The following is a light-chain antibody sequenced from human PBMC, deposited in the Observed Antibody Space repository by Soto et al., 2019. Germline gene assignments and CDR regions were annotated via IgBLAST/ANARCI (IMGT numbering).Light chain of an antibody. J-gene: IGLJ1*01. CDR2: TNN. Sequence: QSVLTQPPSASGTPGQRIIISCSGSTSNIESHPVNWFQQVPGAAPKLLIKTNNQRPSGVPDRFSGSKSGASASLAISGLQSDDEADYYCTSYSSSDIFYVFGTGTKVTVL. V-gene: IGLV1-44*01. CDR3: TSYSSSDIFYV. CDR1: TSNIESHP.